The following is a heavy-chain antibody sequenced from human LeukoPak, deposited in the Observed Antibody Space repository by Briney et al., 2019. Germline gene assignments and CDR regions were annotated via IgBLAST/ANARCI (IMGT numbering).Heavy chain of an antibody. Sequence: PGGSLRLSCAASGFNFNTFNMNWVRQAPGKGLEWISYISTSSGTISYADSVKGRFTISRDNAKNSLYLQMNSLRAEDTAVYYCARDRADIAVALDYWGQGTLVTVSS. J-gene: IGHJ4*02. CDR1: GFNFNTFN. V-gene: IGHV3-48*01. CDR3: ARDRADIAVALDY. D-gene: IGHD2-15*01. CDR2: ISTSSGTI.